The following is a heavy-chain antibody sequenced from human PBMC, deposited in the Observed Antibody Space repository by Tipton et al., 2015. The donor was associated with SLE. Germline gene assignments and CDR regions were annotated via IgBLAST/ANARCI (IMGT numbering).Heavy chain of an antibody. CDR1: GGSFGSGGYY. J-gene: IGHJ2*01. D-gene: IGHD7-27*01. Sequence: TLSLTCTVSGGSFGSGGYYWTWVRQSAGKGLEFIGRIYTSGSTNYNPSLESRVTISVDTSKNQFYLRLSSVTAADTAVYFCVRNNWGRHSWYFDLWGRGAPVTVSS. CDR3: VRNNWGRHSWYFDL. CDR2: IYTSGST. V-gene: IGHV4-61*02.